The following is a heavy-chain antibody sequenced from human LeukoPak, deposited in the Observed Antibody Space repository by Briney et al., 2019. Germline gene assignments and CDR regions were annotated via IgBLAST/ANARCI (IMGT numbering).Heavy chain of an antibody. CDR3: ILHNSHWFDP. J-gene: IGHJ5*02. CDR1: GFIFSTYG. V-gene: IGHV3-30*02. Sequence: GGSLRLSCAASGFIFSTYGMHWVRQAPGKGLEWVAFIQYDGGNKDYVDSVKGRFTISRDNSKNTLYLQMNSLRAEDTAVYYVILHNSHWFDPWGQGTLVTVSS. D-gene: IGHD1-26*01. CDR2: IQYDGGNK.